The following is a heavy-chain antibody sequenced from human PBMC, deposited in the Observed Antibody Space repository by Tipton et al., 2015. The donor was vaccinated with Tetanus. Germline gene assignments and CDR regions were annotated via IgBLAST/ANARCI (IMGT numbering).Heavy chain of an antibody. J-gene: IGHJ5*02. CDR3: AQGHSSGPIIDNWFDP. D-gene: IGHD6-19*01. CDR1: GFTFSSYA. Sequence: SLRLSCAASGFTFSSYAMSWVRQAPGKGLEWVSGISGSGGSTYYADSVKGRFTISRDNSKNTVYLQMNSLRAEDTAVYYCAQGHSSGPIIDNWFDPWGQGTLVTVSS. CDR2: ISGSGGST. V-gene: IGHV3-23*01.